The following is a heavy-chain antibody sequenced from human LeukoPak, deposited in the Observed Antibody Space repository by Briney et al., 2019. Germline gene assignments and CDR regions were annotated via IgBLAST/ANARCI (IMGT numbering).Heavy chain of an antibody. D-gene: IGHD6-13*01. Sequence: PGGSLRLSCAAPGFTFSSYSMNWVRQAPGKGLEWVSSISSSSSYIYYADSVKGRFTISRDNAKNSLYLQMNSLRAEDTAVYYCARGSIAAAGTGGDYWGQGTLVTVSS. V-gene: IGHV3-21*01. CDR3: ARGSIAAAGTGGDY. CDR1: GFTFSSYS. CDR2: ISSSSSYI. J-gene: IGHJ4*02.